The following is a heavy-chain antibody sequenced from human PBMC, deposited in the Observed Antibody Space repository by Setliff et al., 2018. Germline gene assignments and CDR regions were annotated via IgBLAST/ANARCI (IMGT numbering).Heavy chain of an antibody. CDR2: IYYSGST. D-gene: IGHD3-10*01. V-gene: IGHV4-39*01. Sequence: SETLSLTCTVFGGSMSSSGYYWSWIRQPPGKGLEWIGSIYYSGSTLYSPSLESRLTITIDTSKSQFSLKLSSVTAADTAVYYCARHATYYYGSGNLPFDSWGQGTLVTVS. CDR1: GGSMSSSGYY. CDR3: ARHATYYYGSGNLPFDS. J-gene: IGHJ4*02.